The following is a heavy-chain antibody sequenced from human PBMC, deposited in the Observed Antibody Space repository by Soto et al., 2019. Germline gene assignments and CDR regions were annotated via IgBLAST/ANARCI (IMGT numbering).Heavy chain of an antibody. J-gene: IGHJ6*02. D-gene: IGHD6-6*01. CDR1: GGTFSSYT. CDR2: IDPKDGET. V-gene: IGHV1-24*01. Sequence: ASVKVSCKASGGTFSSYTISWVRQAPGQGLEWMGGIDPKDGETIYAQKFQGRVTMTEDTSTDTAYMELSSLRSEDTAVYYCATGGPEYSSSSSNYYYGMDVWGQGTTVTVSS. CDR3: ATGGPEYSSSSSNYYYGMDV.